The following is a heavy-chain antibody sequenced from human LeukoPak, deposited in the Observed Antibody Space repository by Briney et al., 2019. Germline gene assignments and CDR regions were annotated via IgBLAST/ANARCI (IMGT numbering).Heavy chain of an antibody. CDR1: GFTFSSYE. CDR3: TRDSARRDGYNFDY. CDR2: ISSSGGTR. J-gene: IGHJ4*02. Sequence: GGSLRLSCAASGFTFSSYEMNWVRQAPGKGLEWVSYISSSGGTRYYADSVKGRFTISRDNSKNTLYLQMNSLRAEDTAVYYCTRDSARRDGYNFDYWGQGTLVTVSS. V-gene: IGHV3-48*03. D-gene: IGHD5-24*01.